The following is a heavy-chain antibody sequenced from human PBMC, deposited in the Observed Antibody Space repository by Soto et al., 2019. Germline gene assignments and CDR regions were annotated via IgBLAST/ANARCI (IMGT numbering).Heavy chain of an antibody. CDR2: ISAYNGNT. J-gene: IGHJ4*02. CDR1: GYTFASYA. Sequence: GATVKVSCKASGYTFASYAISWMRQAPGQGLEWMGWISAYNGNTNYAQKLQGRVTMTTDTSTSTAYMELRSLRSDDTAVYYCARDPPPPDYWGQGTLVTVSS. V-gene: IGHV1-18*01. CDR3: ARDPPPPDY.